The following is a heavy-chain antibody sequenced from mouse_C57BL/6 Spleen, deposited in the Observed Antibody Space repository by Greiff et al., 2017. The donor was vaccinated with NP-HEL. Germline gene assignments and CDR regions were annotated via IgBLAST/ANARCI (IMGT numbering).Heavy chain of an antibody. CDR1: GFTFSSYA. CDR3: ARDITTVVAPFAY. CDR2: ISDGGSYT. J-gene: IGHJ3*01. Sequence: EVHLVESGGGLVKPGGSLKLSCAASGFTFSSYAMSWVRQTPEKRLEWVATISDGGSYTYYPDNVKGRFTISRDNAKNNLYLQMSHLKSEDTAMYYCARDITTVVAPFAYWGQGTLVTVSA. V-gene: IGHV5-4*01. D-gene: IGHD1-1*01.